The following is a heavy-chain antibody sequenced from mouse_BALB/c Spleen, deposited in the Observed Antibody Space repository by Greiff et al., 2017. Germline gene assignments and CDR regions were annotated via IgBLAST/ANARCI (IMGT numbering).Heavy chain of an antibody. D-gene: IGHD1-1*01. J-gene: IGHJ2*01. CDR2: ISSGGST. CDR1: GFTFSSYA. Sequence: EVMLVESGGGLVKPGGSLKLSCAASGFTFSSYAMSWVRQTPEKRLEWVASISSGGSTYYPDSVKGRFTISRDNARNILYLQMSSLRSEDTAMYYCARGITTVVPFDYWGQGTTLTVSS. V-gene: IGHV5-6-5*01. CDR3: ARGITTVVPFDY.